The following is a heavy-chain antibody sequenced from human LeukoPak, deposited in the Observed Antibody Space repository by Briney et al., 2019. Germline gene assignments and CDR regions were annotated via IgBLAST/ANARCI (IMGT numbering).Heavy chain of an antibody. D-gene: IGHD3-16*01. CDR1: GGSISSSEYY. CDR2: INYSGRT. CDR3: ARRGSGKDWFDP. Sequence: SETLSLTCIVSGGSISSSEYYWGWIRQPPGKGLEWIASINYSGRTYYNVSLKSRVTTSVDASKNQFSLQLSSVTAADTAVFYCARRGSGKDWFDPWGQGTLVTVSS. V-gene: IGHV4-39*01. J-gene: IGHJ5*02.